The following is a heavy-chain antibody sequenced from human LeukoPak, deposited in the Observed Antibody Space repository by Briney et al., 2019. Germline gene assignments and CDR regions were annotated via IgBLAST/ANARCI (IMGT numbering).Heavy chain of an antibody. CDR3: AKVAAVAGRRYFDY. V-gene: IGHV3-21*01. CDR1: AFTFSSYS. Sequence: GGSLRLSCAASAFTFSSYSMNWVRQAPGKGLEWVSSISSSSSYKYYADSVKGRFTISRDNSKNTLYLQMNSLRAEDTAVYYWAKVAAVAGRRYFDYWGQGTLVTVSS. CDR2: ISSSSSYK. D-gene: IGHD6-19*01. J-gene: IGHJ4*02.